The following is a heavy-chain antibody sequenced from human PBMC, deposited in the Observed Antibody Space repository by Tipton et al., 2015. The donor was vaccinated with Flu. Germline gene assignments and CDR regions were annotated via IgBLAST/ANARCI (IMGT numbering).Heavy chain of an antibody. CDR3: ARGSGSGTDVTFYF. CDR2: IYTSGST. D-gene: IGHD3-10*01. V-gene: IGHV4-4*07. Sequence: TLSLTCTVSGDSISSYYWSWIRQPAGKGLEWIGRIYTSGSTNYNASLKSRVTMSVDTSKNQFSLKLSSVTDADTAVYYCARGSGSGTDVTFYFWGQGTLVTVSS. J-gene: IGHJ4*02. CDR1: GDSISSYY.